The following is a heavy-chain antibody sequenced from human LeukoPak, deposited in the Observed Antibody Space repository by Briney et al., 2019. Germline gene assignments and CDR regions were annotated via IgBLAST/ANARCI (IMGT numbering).Heavy chain of an antibody. V-gene: IGHV4-59*08. Sequence: SETLSLTCTVSGGSISRYYLNWIRRPPGKGLEWIGYIYYSGSTNYNPSLKSRVTISLDTSKNQFSLKLSSVTAADTAVYYCARSGSYAPAGDYWGQGTLVTVSS. D-gene: IGHD2-15*01. J-gene: IGHJ4*02. CDR2: IYYSGST. CDR3: ARSGSYAPAGDY. CDR1: GGSISRYY.